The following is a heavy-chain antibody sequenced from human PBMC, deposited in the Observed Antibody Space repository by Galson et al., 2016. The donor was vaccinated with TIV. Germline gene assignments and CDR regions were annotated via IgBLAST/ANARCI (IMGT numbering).Heavy chain of an antibody. Sequence: CAISGDSVSGNSAAWNWIRQSPSRGLEWLGRTYCRSRCYYDYAVSVKSRITIESDTSKNQFSLQLNSVTSEDTAVYYCARAAGRNGATCHATCESFDFGGQGTNVTVSS. J-gene: IGHJ3*01. CDR1: GDSVSGNSAA. CDR3: ARAAGRNGATCHATCESFDF. D-gene: IGHD3-10*01. V-gene: IGHV6-1*01. CDR2: TYCRSRCYY.